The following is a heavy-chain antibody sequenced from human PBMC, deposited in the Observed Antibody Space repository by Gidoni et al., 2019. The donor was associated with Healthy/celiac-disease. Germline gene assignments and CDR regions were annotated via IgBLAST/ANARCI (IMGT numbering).Heavy chain of an antibody. J-gene: IGHJ6*02. CDR1: GYPLTGHS. CDR3: ARPITTVVPAADYYYYGMDV. Sequence: VQLVQSGDAVKTPGASVKVSCRASGYPLTGHSLPWMRQAPGKGLEWMGWLNPNSGGTNYAQKFQGRVTMPRDTSISTAYMELSRLRSDDTAVYYCARPITTVVPAADYYYYGMDVWGQGTTVTVSS. V-gene: IGHV1-2*02. D-gene: IGHD2-2*01. CDR2: LNPNSGGT.